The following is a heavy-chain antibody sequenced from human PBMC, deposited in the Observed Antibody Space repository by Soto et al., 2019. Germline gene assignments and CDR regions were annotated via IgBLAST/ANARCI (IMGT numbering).Heavy chain of an antibody. CDR3: GRDGRGRDSSGWYGPQDY. CDR2: IIPIFGTA. CDR1: GGTFSSYA. J-gene: IGHJ4*02. Sequence: SVKVSCKASGGTFSSYAISWVRQAPGQGLEWMGGIIPIFGTANYAQKFQGRVTITADESTSTAYMELSSLRSEDTAVYYCGRDGRGRDSSGWYGPQDYWGQGTLVTVSS. V-gene: IGHV1-69*13. D-gene: IGHD6-19*01.